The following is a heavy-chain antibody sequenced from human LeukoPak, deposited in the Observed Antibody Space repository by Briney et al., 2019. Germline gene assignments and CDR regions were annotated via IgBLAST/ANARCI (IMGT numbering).Heavy chain of an antibody. CDR2: INHSGST. Sequence: SETLSLTCAVYGGSFSGYYWSWIRQPPGKGLEWIGEINHSGSTNYNPSLKSRVTISVDTSKNQFSLKLSSVTAADTAVYYCARVSYDFWSGSGYFDYWGQGILVTVSS. CDR3: ARVSYDFWSGSGYFDY. J-gene: IGHJ4*02. CDR1: GGSFSGYY. V-gene: IGHV4-34*01. D-gene: IGHD3-3*01.